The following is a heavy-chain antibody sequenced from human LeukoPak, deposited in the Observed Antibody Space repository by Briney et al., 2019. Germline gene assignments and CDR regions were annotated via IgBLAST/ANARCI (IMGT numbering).Heavy chain of an antibody. CDR3: ARDQQLANGMDV. V-gene: IGHV1-2*02. Sequence: GASVKVSCKASGYTFTGYYMHWVRQAPGQGFEWMGWINPNSGGTNYAQKLQGRVTMTTDTSTSTAYMELRSLRSDDTAVYYCARDQQLANGMDVWGQGTTVTVSS. J-gene: IGHJ6*02. CDR2: INPNSGGT. CDR1: GYTFTGYY. D-gene: IGHD6-13*01.